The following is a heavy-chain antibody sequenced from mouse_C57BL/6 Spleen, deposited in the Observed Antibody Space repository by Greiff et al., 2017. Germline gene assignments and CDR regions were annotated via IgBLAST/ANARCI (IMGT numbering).Heavy chain of an antibody. CDR3: ATEGNYSYAMDY. Sequence: VQLQQSGAELARPGASVKLSCKASGYTFTSYGISWVKQRTGQGLEWIGEIYPRSGNPYYNEKFKGKATLTADKSSSTAYMELRSLTSEDSAVYFCATEGNYSYAMDYWGQGTSVTVAS. D-gene: IGHD2-1*01. J-gene: IGHJ4*01. V-gene: IGHV1-81*01. CDR1: GYTFTSYG. CDR2: IYPRSGNP.